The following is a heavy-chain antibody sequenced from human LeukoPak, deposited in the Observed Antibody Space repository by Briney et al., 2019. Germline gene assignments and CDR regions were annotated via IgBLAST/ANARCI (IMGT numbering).Heavy chain of an antibody. D-gene: IGHD1-26*01. CDR1: GFTFSSYG. CDR3: ARGSGARYYFDY. CDR2: ISGSGGST. J-gene: IGHJ4*02. Sequence: GGSLRLSCAASGFTFSSYGMSWVRQAPGKGLEWVSAISGSGGSTYYADSVKGRFTISRDNAKNSLYLQMNSLRAEDTALYYCARGSGARYYFDYWGQGTLVTVSS. V-gene: IGHV3-23*01.